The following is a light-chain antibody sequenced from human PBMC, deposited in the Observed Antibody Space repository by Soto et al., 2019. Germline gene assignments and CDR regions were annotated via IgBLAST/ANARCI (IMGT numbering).Light chain of an antibody. V-gene: IGKV3-15*01. CDR3: QQANSSPPGLT. Sequence: EIVMTQSPATLSVSPGERATLSCRASQSVSSNLAWYQQKPGQAPRLLIYGASTRATGIPARFSGSGSGTDFTLTISSLQPDDIATYYCQQANSSPPGLTFGGGTKVQI. J-gene: IGKJ4*01. CDR2: GAS. CDR1: QSVSSN.